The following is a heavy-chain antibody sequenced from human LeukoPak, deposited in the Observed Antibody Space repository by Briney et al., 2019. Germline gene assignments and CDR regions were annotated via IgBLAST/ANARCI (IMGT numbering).Heavy chain of an antibody. J-gene: IGHJ4*02. Sequence: GGSLRLSCAASGFTFSDYYMSWIRQAPGKGLEWVSYISSSGSTIYYADSVKGRFTISRDNAKNSLYLQMNSLRAEDTAVYYCARDSSGSYYHFYYFDYWGQGTLVTVSS. CDR2: ISSSGSTI. D-gene: IGHD1-26*01. CDR3: ARDSSGSYYHFYYFDY. CDR1: GFTFSDYY. V-gene: IGHV3-11*04.